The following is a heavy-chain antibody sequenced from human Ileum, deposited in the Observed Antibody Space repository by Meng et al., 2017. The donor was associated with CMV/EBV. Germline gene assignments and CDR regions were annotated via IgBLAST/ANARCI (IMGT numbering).Heavy chain of an antibody. J-gene: IGHJ4*02. CDR1: FTFPNYA. D-gene: IGHD3-22*01. CDR3: ATRGGGFRDSRGYYSLDF. Sequence: FTFPNYAMSWVRQAPGKGLEWVSTISGSGDTTYYADSVKGRFTISRDNSKSTVYLQMSSLRAEDTALYYCATRGGGFRDSRGYYSLDFWGLGTLVTVSS. V-gene: IGHV3-23*01. CDR2: ISGSGDTT.